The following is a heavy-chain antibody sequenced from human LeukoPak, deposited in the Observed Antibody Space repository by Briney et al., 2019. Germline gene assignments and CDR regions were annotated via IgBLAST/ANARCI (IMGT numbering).Heavy chain of an antibody. Sequence: PSETLSLTCTVSGGSISSYYWSWIRQPPGKGLEWIGYIYYSGSTNYNPSLKSRVTISVDTSKNQFSLKLSSVTAADTAVYYCARQNSDFWSGYSSYNWFDPWGQGTLVTVSS. CDR1: GGSISSYY. V-gene: IGHV4-59*01. J-gene: IGHJ5*02. D-gene: IGHD3-3*01. CDR3: ARQNSDFWSGYSSYNWFDP. CDR2: IYYSGST.